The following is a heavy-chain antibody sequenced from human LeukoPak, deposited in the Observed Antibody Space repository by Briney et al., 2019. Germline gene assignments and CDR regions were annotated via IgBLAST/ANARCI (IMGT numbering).Heavy chain of an antibody. CDR1: GFTFSTYG. V-gene: IGHV3-30*02. J-gene: IGHJ4*02. CDR3: AKDTDDYLLD. D-gene: IGHD5-12*01. CDR2: IRFDGSNK. Sequence: PGGSLRLSCAASGFTFSTYGMHWVRQAPGKGLEWVAFIRFDGSNKYQADSVKGRFTISRDNSKNTLFLQMNSLRADDTAIYYCAKDTDDYLLDWGQGTLVTVSS.